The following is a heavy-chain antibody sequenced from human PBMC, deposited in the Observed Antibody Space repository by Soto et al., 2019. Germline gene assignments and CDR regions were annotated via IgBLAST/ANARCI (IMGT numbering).Heavy chain of an antibody. V-gene: IGHV3-43*01. CDR1: GFIFDDYT. D-gene: IGHD1-26*01. Sequence: EVQLVESGGVVVQPGGSLRLSCAATGFIFDDYTMHWVRQGPGKGLEWVSVISGDGGITYYGDSVRGRFTTSRDNMKKSLYLNMNSLSSEDSALYYCVRDMITVWQLHSATVFDIWGQGTKVPVSS. CDR2: ISGDGGIT. J-gene: IGHJ3*02. CDR3: VRDMITVWQLHSATVFDI.